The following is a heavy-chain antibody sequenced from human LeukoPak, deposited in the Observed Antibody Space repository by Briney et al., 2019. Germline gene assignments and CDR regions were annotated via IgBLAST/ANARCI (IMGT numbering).Heavy chain of an antibody. CDR3: AKRGYYFDY. V-gene: IGHV3-9*01. J-gene: IGHJ4*02. Sequence: PGGSLRLSCAASGFTFDDYAMHWVRQAPGKGLEWVSGISWNSGSIGYADSVKGRFTISRDNAKNSLYLQMNSLRAEDTALYYCAKRGYYFDYWGQGTLVTVSS. CDR2: ISWNSGSI. CDR1: GFTFDDYA.